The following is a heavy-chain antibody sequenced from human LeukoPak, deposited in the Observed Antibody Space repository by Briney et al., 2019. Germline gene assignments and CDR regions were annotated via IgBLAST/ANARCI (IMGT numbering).Heavy chain of an antibody. CDR3: ARQKQWLVLFDY. D-gene: IGHD6-19*01. V-gene: IGHV4-61*02. J-gene: IGHJ4*02. CDR1: GGSISSSNYY. Sequence: SETLSLTCTVSGGSISSSNYYWSWIRQPAGKGLEWIGRIYTSGTTDYNPSLKSRVTISIDTSKNQFSLKLSSVTAADTAVYYCARQKQWLVLFDYWGQGTLVTVSS. CDR2: IYTSGTT.